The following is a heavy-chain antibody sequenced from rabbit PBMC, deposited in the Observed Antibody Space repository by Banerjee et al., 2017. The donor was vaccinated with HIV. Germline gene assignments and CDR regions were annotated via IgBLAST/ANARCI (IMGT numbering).Heavy chain of an antibody. CDR2: IYAGSSGST. V-gene: IGHV1S45*01. CDR3: ARGLVAGVLNL. J-gene: IGHJ4*01. Sequence: QEQLVESGGGLVQPEGSLTLTCTASGFTLSSSYYMCWVRQAPGKGLEWIGIIYAGSSGSTYYASWAKGRFTISLDNAQNTVFLQETSLTAADTATYFCARGLVAGVLNLWGQGTLVTVS. D-gene: IGHD4-1*01. CDR1: GFTLSSSYY.